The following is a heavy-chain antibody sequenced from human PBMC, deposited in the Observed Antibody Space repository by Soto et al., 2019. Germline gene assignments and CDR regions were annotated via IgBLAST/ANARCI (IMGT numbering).Heavy chain of an antibody. CDR3: ARATSSAFDY. D-gene: IGHD6-13*01. J-gene: IGHJ4*02. CDR2: MFYSGST. V-gene: IGHV4-31*03. CDR1: GASVSSGAYY. Sequence: QVQLQESGPGLVKPSQNLSLTCTVSGASVSSGAYYWSWIRQHPGKGLEWIGYMFYSGSTYYNPSLKSRITISVDTSKNQFSLNLNSVSAADTAVYYCARATSSAFDYWGQGTLVTVSS.